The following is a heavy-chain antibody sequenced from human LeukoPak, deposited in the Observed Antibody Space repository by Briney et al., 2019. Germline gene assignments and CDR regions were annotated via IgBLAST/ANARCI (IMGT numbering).Heavy chain of an antibody. CDR1: GGSISSYY. CDR2: MYHSGTT. V-gene: IGHV4-59*08. J-gene: IGHJ5*02. Sequence: SETLSLTCTVSGGSISSYYWSWSRQPPGKGLEWIGYMYHSGTTNYNPSLKSRVTISIDTSKDQFSLKLTSVTAADTAAYYCARNNGPVLEPWGQGSLVTVSS. CDR3: ARNNGPVLEP. D-gene: IGHD1-14*01.